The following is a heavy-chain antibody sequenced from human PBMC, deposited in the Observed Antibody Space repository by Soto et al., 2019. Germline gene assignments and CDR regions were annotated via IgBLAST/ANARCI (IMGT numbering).Heavy chain of an antibody. CDR1: GFTFSGDW. Sequence: EVQLVESGGGLVQPGGSLRLSCRDSGFTFSGDWMHWVRQAPGTGLDWVSRIDPYDTGISYADSVKGRFTISRDNAKSTLYLQMNSLRPEDTAVYYCTRETFGARDYGGQGTLVTVSS. J-gene: IGHJ4*02. V-gene: IGHV3-74*01. D-gene: IGHD3-10*01. CDR2: IDPYDTGI. CDR3: TRETFGARDY.